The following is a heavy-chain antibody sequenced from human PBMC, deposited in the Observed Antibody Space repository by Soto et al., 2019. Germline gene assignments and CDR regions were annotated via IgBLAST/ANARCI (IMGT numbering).Heavy chain of an antibody. CDR2: ISWKSGSI. V-gene: IGHV3-9*01. CDR3: AKDIWVKFWSAYYTAFDS. D-gene: IGHD3-3*01. Sequence: EVQLVESGGGLVQPGRSLRLSCAASGFTFDDYAMHWVRQAPGKGLEWVSGISWKSGSIGYADSVRGRFTISRDNAKNSLYLQMNSLRAEDTALYYCAKDIWVKFWSAYYTAFDSWGQGTLVTVSS. CDR1: GFTFDDYA. J-gene: IGHJ4*02.